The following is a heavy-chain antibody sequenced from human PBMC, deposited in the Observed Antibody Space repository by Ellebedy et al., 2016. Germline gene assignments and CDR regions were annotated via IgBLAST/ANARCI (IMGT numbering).Heavy chain of an antibody. CDR2: IFSDGNT. CDR1: GFTVSTNY. J-gene: IGHJ5*02. D-gene: IGHD2-15*01. Sequence: GGSLRLSCAASGFTVSTNYMKWVRQAPGKGLEWVSAIFSDGNTYYEGSVKGRFTISRDNSKNTLYLQMNSLRAEDTAVYYCARGVGSGWFDPWGQGTLVTVSS. V-gene: IGHV3-53*01. CDR3: ARGVGSGWFDP.